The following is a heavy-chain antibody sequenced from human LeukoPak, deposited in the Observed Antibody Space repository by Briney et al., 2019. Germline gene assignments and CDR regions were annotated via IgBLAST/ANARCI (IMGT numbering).Heavy chain of an antibody. CDR3: ARGEAAAGRESWFDP. D-gene: IGHD6-13*01. J-gene: IGHJ5*02. V-gene: IGHV3-21*01. Sequence: KSGGSLRLSCAASGFTFSSYSMNWVRQAPGKGLEWVSSISSSSSYIYYADSVKGRFTISRDNAKNSLYLQMNSLRAEDTAVYYCARGEAAAGRESWFDPWGQGTLVTVSS. CDR1: GFTFSSYS. CDR2: ISSSSSYI.